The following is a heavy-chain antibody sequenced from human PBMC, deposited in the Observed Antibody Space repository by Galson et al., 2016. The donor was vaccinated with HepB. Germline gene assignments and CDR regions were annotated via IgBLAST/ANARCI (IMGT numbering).Heavy chain of an antibody. CDR3: ARGDIVGAIFDY. Sequence: SLRLSCAASGFTFSSYSMNWVRQAPGKGLEWVSSISSSSYIYYAVSVKGRFTISRDNAKNSLYLQMNSLRAEDTAVYYCARGDIVGAIFDYWGQGTLVTVSS. V-gene: IGHV3-21*01. D-gene: IGHD1-26*01. CDR2: ISSSSYI. CDR1: GFTFSSYS. J-gene: IGHJ4*02.